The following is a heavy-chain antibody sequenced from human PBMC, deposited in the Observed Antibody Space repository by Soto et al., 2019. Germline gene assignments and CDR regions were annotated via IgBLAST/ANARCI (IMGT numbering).Heavy chain of an antibody. V-gene: IGHV3-23*01. CDR3: AKGRPLSGGPAGWTMVRGVSKVPFDY. CDR1: GFTFSSYA. Sequence: GGSLRLSCAASGFTFSSYAMSWVRQAPGKGLEWVSAISGSGGSTYYADSVKGRFTISRDNSKNTLYQQMNSLRAEDTAVYYCAKGRPLSGGPAGWTMVRGVSKVPFDYWGQGTLVTVSS. J-gene: IGHJ4*02. D-gene: IGHD3-10*01. CDR2: ISGSGGST.